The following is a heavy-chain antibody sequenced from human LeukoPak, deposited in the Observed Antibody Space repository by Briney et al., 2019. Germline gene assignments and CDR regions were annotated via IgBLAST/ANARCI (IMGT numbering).Heavy chain of an antibody. CDR1: GGSISSYY. CDR2: IYTSGST. V-gene: IGHV4-4*07. D-gene: IGHD3-22*01. CDR3: ARDYDSSGRTTDAFDI. Sequence: SETLSLTCTVSGGSISSYYWSWIRQPAGKGLEWIGRIYTSGSTNYNPSLKSRVTMSVDTSKNQFSLKLSSVTAADTAVYYCARDYDSSGRTTDAFDIWGQGTMVTVSP. J-gene: IGHJ3*02.